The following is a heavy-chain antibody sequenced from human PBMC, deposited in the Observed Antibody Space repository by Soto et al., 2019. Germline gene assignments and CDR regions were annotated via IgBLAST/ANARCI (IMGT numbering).Heavy chain of an antibody. Sequence: GGSLRLSCAASGFTFSSYSMSWVRQAPGKGLEWVSYISSSSTIYYADSVKGRFTISRDNAKNSLYLQMNSLRDEGTAVYYCARAGYCSSTSCYRRTYYYYGMDVWGQGTTVTVSS. D-gene: IGHD2-2*01. CDR1: GFTFSSYS. CDR3: ARAGYCSSTSCYRRTYYYYGMDV. J-gene: IGHJ6*02. V-gene: IGHV3-48*02. CDR2: ISSSSTI.